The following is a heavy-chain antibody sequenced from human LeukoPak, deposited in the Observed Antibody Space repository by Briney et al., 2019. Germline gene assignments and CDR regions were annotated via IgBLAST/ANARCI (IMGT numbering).Heavy chain of an antibody. D-gene: IGHD2-15*01. V-gene: IGHV1-2*02. Sequence: ASMKVSCKTSGYTFTGSYVHWVRQAPGQGPEWLGWIDPKSGGTFYGRKFRGRVTMTGDTSIGTAYMELSRLGSDDTAVYYCASHLKVVVAASLDYWGQGTLVTVSS. CDR3: ASHLKVVVAASLDY. CDR2: IDPKSGGT. J-gene: IGHJ4*02. CDR1: GYTFTGSY.